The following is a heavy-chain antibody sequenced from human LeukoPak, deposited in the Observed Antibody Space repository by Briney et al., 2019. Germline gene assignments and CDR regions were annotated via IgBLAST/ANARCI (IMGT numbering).Heavy chain of an antibody. CDR3: ARWVGGEQQLANTDAFDI. CDR1: GGSISTKY. D-gene: IGHD6-13*01. V-gene: IGHV4-30-4*08. CDR2: IYYSGST. J-gene: IGHJ3*02. Sequence: SETLSLTCTVSGGSISTKYRSWIRQPPGKGLEWIGYIYYSGSTYYNPSLKSRVAISVDTSKNQFSLKLSSVTAADTAVYYCARWVGGEQQLANTDAFDIWGQGTMVTVSS.